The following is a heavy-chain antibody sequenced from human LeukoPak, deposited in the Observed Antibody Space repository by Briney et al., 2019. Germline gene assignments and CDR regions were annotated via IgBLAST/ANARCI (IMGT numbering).Heavy chain of an antibody. J-gene: IGHJ4*02. CDR3: AKDFFLAPRYTPDY. V-gene: IGHV3-23*01. CDR1: GLIFSNYA. CDR2: ISASGGRT. D-gene: IGHD2-2*02. Sequence: GGSLRLYCATSGLIFSNYAMSWVRQAPGKGLEWVSAISASGGRTYYADSVKGRFTISRDNSKDTLYMQMNSLRAEDTAVYYCAKDFFLAPRYTPDYWGQGTLVTVSS.